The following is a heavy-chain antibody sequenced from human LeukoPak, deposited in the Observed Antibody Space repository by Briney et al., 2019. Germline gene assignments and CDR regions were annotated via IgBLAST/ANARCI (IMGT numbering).Heavy chain of an antibody. CDR2: INHSEST. D-gene: IGHD6-13*01. J-gene: IGHJ4*02. V-gene: IGHV4-34*01. CDR1: GGSFSGNY. CDR3: ASVTGYSSSWQGFDY. Sequence: PSETLSLTCAVYGGSFSGNYWNWIRQPPGKGLEWIGEINHSESTNYNPSLKSRVTISVDTSKNQFSLKLSSVTAADTAVYYCASVTGYSSSWQGFDYWGQGTLVTVSS.